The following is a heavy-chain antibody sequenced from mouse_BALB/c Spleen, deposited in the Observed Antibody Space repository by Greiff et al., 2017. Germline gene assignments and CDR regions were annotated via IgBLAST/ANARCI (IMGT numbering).Heavy chain of an antibody. CDR2: IDPANGNT. D-gene: IGHD1-1*01. CDR3: ACYYYGSSIFDY. Sequence: VQLQQSGAELVKPGASVKLSCTASGFNIKDTYMHWVKQRPEQGLEWIGRIDPANGNTKYDPKFQGKATITADTSSNTAYLQLSSLTSEDTAVYYCACYYYGSSIFDYWGQGTTLTVSS. CDR1: GFNIKDTY. V-gene: IGHV14-3*02. J-gene: IGHJ2*01.